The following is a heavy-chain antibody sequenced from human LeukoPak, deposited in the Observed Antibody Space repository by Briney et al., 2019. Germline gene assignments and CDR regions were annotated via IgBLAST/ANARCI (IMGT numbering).Heavy chain of an antibody. CDR3: AREYSSGYYPD. D-gene: IGHD3-22*01. V-gene: IGHV4-31*03. J-gene: IGHJ4*02. CDR2: IYYSGST. CDR1: GGSISSGGYY. Sequence: SQTLSLTCTVSGGSISSGGYYWSWIRQHPVKGLEWIGYIYYSGSTYYNPSLKSRVSISVDTSKNQFSLKLSSVTAADTAVYYCAREYSSGYYPDWGQGTLVTVSS.